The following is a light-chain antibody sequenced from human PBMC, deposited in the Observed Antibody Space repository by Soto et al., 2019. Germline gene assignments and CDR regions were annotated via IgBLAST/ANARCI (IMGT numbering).Light chain of an antibody. CDR2: DAS. Sequence: EIVLTQSPATLSLSPGERATLSCRASQSVSSYLAWYQQKPGQAPRLLIYDASNRATGIPDRFSGNGSETDFTLTISRLEPEDFAVYFCHQYGSTPFTFGPGTKVDIK. J-gene: IGKJ3*01. CDR1: QSVSSY. V-gene: IGKV3-11*01. CDR3: HQYGSTPFT.